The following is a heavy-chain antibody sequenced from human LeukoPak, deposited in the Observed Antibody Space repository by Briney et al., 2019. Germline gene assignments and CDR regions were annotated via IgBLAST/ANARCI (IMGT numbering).Heavy chain of an antibody. CDR1: GYIFTIYG. J-gene: IGHJ4*02. CDR3: ARGGTPTTTFGGY. CDR2: ISADNGDT. D-gene: IGHD3-16*01. Sequence: ASVKVSCKASGYIFTIYGINWVRQAPVQGLEWMGWISADNGDTNYAQKFQGRVNMTTDTSTSTVYMELRSLRSDDTALYYCARGGTPTTTFGGYWGQGTMVTVSS. V-gene: IGHV1-18*01.